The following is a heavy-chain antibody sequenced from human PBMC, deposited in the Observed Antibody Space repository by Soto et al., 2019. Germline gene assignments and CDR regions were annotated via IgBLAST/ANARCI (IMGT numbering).Heavy chain of an antibody. D-gene: IGHD6-13*01. CDR2: IIPIFGTA. J-gene: IGHJ5*02. CDR1: GGTFSSYA. Sequence: SVKVSCKASGGTFSSYAISWVRQAPGQGLEWMGGIIPIFGTANYAQKFQGRVTITADESTSTAYMELSSLRSEDTAVYYCARDRTVGGSWYSSFDPWGQGTLVTVSS. CDR3: ARDRTVGGSWYSSFDP. V-gene: IGHV1-69*13.